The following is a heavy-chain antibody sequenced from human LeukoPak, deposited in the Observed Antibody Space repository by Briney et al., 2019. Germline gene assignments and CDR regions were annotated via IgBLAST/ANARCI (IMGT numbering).Heavy chain of an antibody. CDR2: IRYDGSNK. V-gene: IGHV3-30*02. D-gene: IGHD6-13*01. Sequence: GGSLRLSCAASGFTFSNYGMHWVRQAPGKGLEWVAFIRYDGSNKYYADSVKGRFTISRDNSKNTLYLQMNSLRAEDTAVYYCAKVKYSSSWNFDLWGLVTLVTDSS. J-gene: IGHJ2*01. CDR1: GFTFSNYG. CDR3: AKVKYSSSWNFDL.